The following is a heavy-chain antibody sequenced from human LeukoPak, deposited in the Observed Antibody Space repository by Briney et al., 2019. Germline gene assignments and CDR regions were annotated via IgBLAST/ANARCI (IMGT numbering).Heavy chain of an antibody. CDR1: GGSIRSYY. CDR3: ARGLAYSRAFDI. Sequence: SETLSLTCTVSGGSIRSYYWSWIRQPPGKGLEWIGYIYYSGSTNYNPSLKSRVTMSADTSKDQFSLKLSSVTAADTAVYYCARGLAYSRAFDIWGQGTMVTVSS. CDR2: IYYSGST. D-gene: IGHD2-21*01. J-gene: IGHJ3*02. V-gene: IGHV4-59*01.